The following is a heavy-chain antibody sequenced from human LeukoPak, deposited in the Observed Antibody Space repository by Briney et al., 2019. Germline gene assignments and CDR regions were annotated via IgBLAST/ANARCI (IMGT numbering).Heavy chain of an antibody. J-gene: IGHJ4*02. Sequence: GGSLRLSCAASGFTFSSYSMNWVRQAPGKGLEWVSSISSSSSYIYCADSVKGRFTISRDNAKNSLYLQMNSLRAEDTAVYYCARAPVLHDSSGYYYVNYFDYWGQGTLVTVSS. CDR1: GFTFSSYS. CDR2: ISSSSSYI. D-gene: IGHD3-22*01. CDR3: ARAPVLHDSSGYYYVNYFDY. V-gene: IGHV3-21*01.